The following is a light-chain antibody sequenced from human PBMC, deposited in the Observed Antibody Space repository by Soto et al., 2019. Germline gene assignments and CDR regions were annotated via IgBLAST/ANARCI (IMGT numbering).Light chain of an antibody. J-gene: IGKJ1*01. CDR2: SAS. V-gene: IGKV1-6*01. CDR1: QDIRSV. CDR3: LQHYNYPWT. Sequence: AILMTQSPSSLSASVGDRVTITCRASQDIRSVLGWYQQKPGKAPKVLIYSASSLQSGVPSRFSGSGSGTDFTLTISSLQPEDVATYYCLQHYNYPWTFGQGTKVEIK.